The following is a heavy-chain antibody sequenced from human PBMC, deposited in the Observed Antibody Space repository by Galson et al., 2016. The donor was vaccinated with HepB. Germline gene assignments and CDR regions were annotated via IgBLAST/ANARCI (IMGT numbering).Heavy chain of an antibody. Sequence: SETLSLTCDVSGGSISRSNWKSWVRQIPGKGLEWIGQIYHSGTTNYNPSLKSRVTMSVAKSNKQFSMNLGSVTAADTAVYYCASYYDNDYWYFDLWGRGTLVTVSS. J-gene: IGHJ2*01. V-gene: IGHV4-4*02. CDR2: IYHSGTT. D-gene: IGHD3-22*01. CDR3: ASYYDNDYWYFDL. CDR1: GGSISRSNW.